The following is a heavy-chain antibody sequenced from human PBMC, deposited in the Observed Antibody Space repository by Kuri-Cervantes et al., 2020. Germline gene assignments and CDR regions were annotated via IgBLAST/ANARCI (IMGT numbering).Heavy chain of an antibody. J-gene: IGHJ5*02. CDR2: INHSGGI. Sequence: SQTLSLTCAVYGGSFGGYFWSWIRQPPGKGLEWIAEINHSGGINFNPSLKSRVTISVDASKNQFSLRLSSLTAADTAVYYCSSGSFNWFDPWGQGTLVTVSS. V-gene: IGHV4-34*01. CDR1: GGSFGGYF. D-gene: IGHD1-26*01. CDR3: SSGSFNWFDP.